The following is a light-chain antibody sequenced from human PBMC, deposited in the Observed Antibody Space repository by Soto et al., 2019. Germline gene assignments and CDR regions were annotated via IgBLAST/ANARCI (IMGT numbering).Light chain of an antibody. CDR2: EVI. CDR1: SSDVGGYNY. V-gene: IGLV2-8*01. CDR3: SSYAGSNNLV. J-gene: IGLJ3*02. Sequence: SALTQPPSASGSPGQSVTISCTGTSSDVGGYNYVSWYQQHPGKAPKLMIYEVIKRPSGVPDRFSGSKSGNTASLAVSGLQAEDEADYYCSSYAGSNNLVFGGGTKLTVL.